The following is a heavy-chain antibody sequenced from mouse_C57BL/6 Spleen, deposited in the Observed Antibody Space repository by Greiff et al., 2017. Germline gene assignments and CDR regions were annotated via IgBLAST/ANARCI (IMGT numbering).Heavy chain of an antibody. CDR2: INYDGSST. CDR3: ARAVSGGFFDY. D-gene: IGHD6-2*01. CDR1: GFTFSDYY. J-gene: IGHJ2*01. Sequence: EVMLVESEGGLVQPGSSMKLSCTASGFTFSDYYMAWVRQVPEKGLEWVANINYDGSSTYYLDSLKSRFIISRDNAKNILYLQMSSLKSEDTATYYCARAVSGGFFDYWGQGTTLTVSS. V-gene: IGHV5-16*01.